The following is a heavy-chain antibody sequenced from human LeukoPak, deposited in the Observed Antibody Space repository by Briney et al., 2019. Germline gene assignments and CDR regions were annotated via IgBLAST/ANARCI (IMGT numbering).Heavy chain of an antibody. D-gene: IGHD1-14*01. J-gene: IGHJ2*01. V-gene: IGHV4-39*07. CDR2: IYYSGST. CDR1: GGSISSSSYY. Sequence: SETLSLTCTVSGGSISSSSYYWGWIRQPPGKGLEWIGSIYYSGSTYYNPSLKSRVTISVDTSKNQFSLKLSSVTAADTAVYYCATPNDRAHWYFDLWGRGTLVTVSS. CDR3: ATPNDRAHWYFDL.